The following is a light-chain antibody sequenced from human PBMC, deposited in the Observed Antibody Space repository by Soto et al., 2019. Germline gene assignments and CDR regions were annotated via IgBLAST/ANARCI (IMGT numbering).Light chain of an antibody. V-gene: IGKV3-20*01. Sequence: EIVLTQSPGTLSLSPGERATLSCRASQSVSSRLAWYQQRPGQAPRLLISGASSRATGIPDRFSGSGSGTDFTLTISRLEPEDFALYYCQQYNNWPWTFGQGTKVEIK. CDR2: GAS. J-gene: IGKJ1*01. CDR1: QSVSSR. CDR3: QQYNNWPWT.